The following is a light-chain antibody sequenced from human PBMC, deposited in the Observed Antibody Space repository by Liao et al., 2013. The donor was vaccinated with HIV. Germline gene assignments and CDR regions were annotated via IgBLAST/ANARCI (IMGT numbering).Light chain of an antibody. V-gene: IGLV3-21*01. CDR2: YDS. CDR1: NIGGKS. CDR3: QAWDSSTAYYV. Sequence: SYELTQPPSLSVAPGQTARITCGGNNIGGKSVHWYQQKPGQAPVLVMFYDSDRPSGIPERFSGSNSGNTATLTISRVEAGDEADYYCQAWDSSTAYYVFGTGTKVTVL. J-gene: IGLJ1*01.